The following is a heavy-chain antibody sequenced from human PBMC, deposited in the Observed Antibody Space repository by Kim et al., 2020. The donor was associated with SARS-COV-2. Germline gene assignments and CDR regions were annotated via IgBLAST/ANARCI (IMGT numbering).Heavy chain of an antibody. CDR2: ISSSSSTI. CDR3: ARDPDNWNYVHYFDY. CDR1: GFTFSSYS. Sequence: GGSLRLSCAASGFTFSSYSMNWVRQAPGKGLEWVSYISSSSSTIYYADSVKGRFTISRDNAKNSLYLQMNSLRDEDTAVYYCARDPDNWNYVHYFDYWGQGTLVTVSS. J-gene: IGHJ4*02. V-gene: IGHV3-48*02. D-gene: IGHD1-7*01.